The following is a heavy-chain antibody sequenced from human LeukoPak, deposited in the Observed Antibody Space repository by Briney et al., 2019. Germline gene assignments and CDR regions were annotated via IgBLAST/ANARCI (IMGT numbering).Heavy chain of an antibody. CDR2: INHSGST. V-gene: IGHV4-34*01. CDR1: GGSFSGYY. J-gene: IGHJ4*02. D-gene: IGHD3-22*01. CDR3: ARGFGTMIVVVGFDY. Sequence: SETLSLTCAVYGGSFSGYYWSWIRQPPGKGLEWIGEINHSGSTNYNPSLKSRATISVDTSKNQFSLKLSSVTAADTAVYYCARGFGTMIVVVGFDYWGQGTLVTVSS.